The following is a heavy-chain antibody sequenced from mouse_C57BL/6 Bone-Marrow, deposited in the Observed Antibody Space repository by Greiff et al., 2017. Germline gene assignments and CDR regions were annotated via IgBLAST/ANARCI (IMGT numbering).Heavy chain of an antibody. CDR1: GFTFSSYA. Sequence: EVMLVESGEGLVKPGGSLKLSCAASGFTFSSYAMSWVRQTPEKRLEWVAYISSGGDYIYYADTVKGRFTISRDNARNTLYLQMSSLTSEDTAVYYCTRDRRSAMDYWGQGTSVTVSS. CDR3: TRDRRSAMDY. D-gene: IGHD2-14*01. J-gene: IGHJ4*01. CDR2: ISSGGDYI. V-gene: IGHV5-9-1*02.